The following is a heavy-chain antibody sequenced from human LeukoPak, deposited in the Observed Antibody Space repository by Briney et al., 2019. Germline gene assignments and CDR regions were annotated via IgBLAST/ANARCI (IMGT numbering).Heavy chain of an antibody. CDR2: IIPILGIA. CDR3: ARDPLTMVRGASDI. D-gene: IGHD3-10*01. CDR1: GGTFSSYA. Sequence: ASVKVSCKASGGTFSSYAISWVRQAPGQGLEWMGRIIPILGIANYAQKLQGRVTMTTDTSTSTAYMELRSLRSDDTAVYYCARDPLTMVRGASDIWGQGTLVTVSS. V-gene: IGHV1-69*04. J-gene: IGHJ4*02.